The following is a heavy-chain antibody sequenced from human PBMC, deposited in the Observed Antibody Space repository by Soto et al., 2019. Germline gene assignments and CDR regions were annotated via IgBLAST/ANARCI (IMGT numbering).Heavy chain of an antibody. V-gene: IGHV4-39*01. J-gene: IGHJ2*01. D-gene: IGHD3-10*01. Sequence: SETLSLTCSVSGGSINSNDYYWGWIRQPPGKGLEWIGSIYYSGYTYYNPSLKSRITTSLDTSKNQVSLKLSSVTAADTAVYYCATHVGSGRYAAWYFDIWGGGTLAIVSS. CDR2: IYYSGYT. CDR3: ATHVGSGRYAAWYFDI. CDR1: GGSINSNDYY.